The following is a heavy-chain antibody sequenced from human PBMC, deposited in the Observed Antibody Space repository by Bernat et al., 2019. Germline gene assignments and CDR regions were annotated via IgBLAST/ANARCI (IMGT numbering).Heavy chain of an antibody. CDR3: ARLRRGVVTAAIRPGYYYMEV. CDR2: IYYSGST. V-gene: IGHV4-39*01. D-gene: IGHD2-2*01. Sequence: QLQLQESGPGLVKPSETLSLTCTVSGGSISSSRYYWGWIRQPPGKGLEWIGSIYYSGSTYYNPSLKSRVTISVDTSKNQSSLKLTSVTAADTAVYYCARLRRGVVTAAIRPGYYYMEVWGKGTTVTVSS. J-gene: IGHJ6*03. CDR1: GGSISSSRYY.